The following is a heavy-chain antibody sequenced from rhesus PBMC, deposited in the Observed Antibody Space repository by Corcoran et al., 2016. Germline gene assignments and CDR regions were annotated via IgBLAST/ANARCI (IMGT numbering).Heavy chain of an antibody. CDR1: GGSISGYYY. V-gene: IGHV4-73*01. CDR2: IDGNSAST. D-gene: IGHD3-9*01. J-gene: IGHJ6*01. Sequence: QVKLQQWGEGLVKPSETLSLTCAVYGGSISGYYYWSWIRQAPGKGLEWIGNIDGNSASTNYNPSLKNRVTISKDTSKNQFSLKLSSVTAADTAVYYCAKRSRAGGLDSWGQGVVVTVSS. CDR3: AKRSRAGGLDS.